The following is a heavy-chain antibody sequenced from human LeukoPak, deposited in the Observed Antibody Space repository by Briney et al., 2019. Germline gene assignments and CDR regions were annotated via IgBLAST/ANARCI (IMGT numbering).Heavy chain of an antibody. D-gene: IGHD2-2*01. Sequence: SETLSLTRTVSGGSISSYYWSWIRQPPGKGLEWIGYIYYSGSTNYNPSLKSRVTISVDTSKNQFSLKLSSVTAADTAVYYCARGDCSSTSCLYYYYYMDVWGKGTTVTVSS. CDR3: ARGDCSSTSCLYYYYYMDV. CDR2: IYYSGST. J-gene: IGHJ6*03. V-gene: IGHV4-59*01. CDR1: GGSISSYY.